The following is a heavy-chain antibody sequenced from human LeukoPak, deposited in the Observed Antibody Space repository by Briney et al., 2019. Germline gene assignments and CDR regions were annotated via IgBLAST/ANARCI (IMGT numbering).Heavy chain of an antibody. V-gene: IGHV3-23*01. Sequence: GGSLRLSCAASGFTFSNYAMSWVRQAPGKGLEWVSLIRLDGGSTYYADSVKGRFTISRDNSENTLYLQMNSLRAEDTAVCYCAKTHSSGWLFDYWGQGTLVSVSS. CDR3: AKTHSSGWLFDY. D-gene: IGHD6-25*01. CDR1: GFTFSNYA. J-gene: IGHJ4*02. CDR2: IRLDGGST.